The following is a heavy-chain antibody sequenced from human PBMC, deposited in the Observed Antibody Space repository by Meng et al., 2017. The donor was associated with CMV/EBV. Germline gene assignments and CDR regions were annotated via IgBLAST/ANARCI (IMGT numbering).Heavy chain of an antibody. D-gene: IGHD3-16*01. Sequence: SCAASGFIFSSYSMNWVRQAPGKGLEWVSTISSSSSYIYYPYSVKGRFTISRDNAKNSLYLQMNSLRAEDTAVYYCAREGAYCFDYWGQGTLVTVSS. CDR3: AREGAYCFDY. CDR2: ISSSSSYI. J-gene: IGHJ4*02. CDR1: GFIFSSYS. V-gene: IGHV3-21*01.